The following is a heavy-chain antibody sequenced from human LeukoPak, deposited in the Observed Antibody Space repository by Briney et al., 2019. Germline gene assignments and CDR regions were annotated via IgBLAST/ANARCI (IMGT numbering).Heavy chain of an antibody. CDR1: GGSISNYY. J-gene: IGHJ5*02. CDR2: IYYSGST. CDR3: ARRLLWFGEAGWFDP. D-gene: IGHD3-10*01. Sequence: SETLSLTCTVSGGSISNYYWSWIRQPPGKGLEWIGYIYYSGSTNYNPSLKSRVTISVDTSKNQFSLKLSSVTAADTAVYYCARRLLWFGEAGWFDPWGQGTLVTVSS. V-gene: IGHV4-59*01.